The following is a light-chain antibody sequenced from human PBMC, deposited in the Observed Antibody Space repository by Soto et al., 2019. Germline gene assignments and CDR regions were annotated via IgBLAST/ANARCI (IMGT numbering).Light chain of an antibody. CDR1: SSDVGGYNY. CDR2: DVS. Sequence: QSVLTQPASVSGSPGQSITISCTGTSSDVGGYNYVSWYQQHPGKAPKAMIYDVSKRPSGVSNRFSGSKSGNTASLTISGLQVEDEADYYCSSYTSSSTRVVFGGGTKLTVL. J-gene: IGLJ2*01. V-gene: IGLV2-14*03. CDR3: SSYTSSSTRVV.